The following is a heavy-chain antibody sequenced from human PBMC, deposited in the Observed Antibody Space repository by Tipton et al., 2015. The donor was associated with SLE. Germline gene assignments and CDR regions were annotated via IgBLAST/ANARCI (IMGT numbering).Heavy chain of an antibody. CDR1: GGSISSHY. CDR3: ARLYSSSSHYYYYGMDV. J-gene: IGHJ6*02. D-gene: IGHD6-6*01. Sequence: TLSLTCTVSGGSISSHYWSWIRQPPGKGLEWIGEINHSGSTNYNPSLKSRVTISVDTSKTQFSLKLSSVTAADTAVYYCARLYSSSSHYYYYGMDVWGQGTTVTVSS. V-gene: IGHV4-34*01. CDR2: INHSGST.